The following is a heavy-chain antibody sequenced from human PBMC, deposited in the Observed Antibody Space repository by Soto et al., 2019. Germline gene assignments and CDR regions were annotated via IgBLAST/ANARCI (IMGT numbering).Heavy chain of an antibody. J-gene: IGHJ4*02. V-gene: IGHV1-46*03. Sequence: ASVKVSCKASGYTFTSYYMHWVRQAPGQGLEWMGIINPSGGSTSYAQKFQGRVTMTRDTSTSTVYMELSSLRSEDTAVYYCARVSRQQLDSQDFCGQGTLVTVS. CDR3: ARVSRQQLDSQDF. D-gene: IGHD6-13*01. CDR2: INPSGGST. CDR1: GYTFTSYY.